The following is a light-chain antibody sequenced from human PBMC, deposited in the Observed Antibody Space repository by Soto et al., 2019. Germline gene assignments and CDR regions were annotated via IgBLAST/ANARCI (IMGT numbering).Light chain of an antibody. CDR3: QQSHGIPYT. J-gene: IGKJ2*01. CDR2: AAS. V-gene: IGKV1-39*01. CDR1: PTLSTY. Sequence: DIQMTQSPSSLSASVGDRVTITCRASPTLSTYLNWYQQNPGKAPKLLIYAASTLQSGVPSRFSGSGSGTDFTLTISSLQPEDFATYYCQQSHGIPYTFGQGTKLEIK.